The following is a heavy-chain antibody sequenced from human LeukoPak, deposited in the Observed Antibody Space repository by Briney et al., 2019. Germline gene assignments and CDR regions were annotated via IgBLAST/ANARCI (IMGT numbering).Heavy chain of an antibody. J-gene: IGHJ4*02. CDR2: INHSGST. CDR3: ARSYTMIVVPEGD. D-gene: IGHD3-22*01. V-gene: IGHV4-34*01. CDR1: GGSFSGYY. Sequence: PSETLSLTCAVYGGSFSGYYWSWIRQPPGKGLEWIGEINHSGSTNYNPSLKSRVTISVDTSKNQFSLKLSSVTAADTAVYYCARSYTMIVVPEGDWGQGTLVTVSS.